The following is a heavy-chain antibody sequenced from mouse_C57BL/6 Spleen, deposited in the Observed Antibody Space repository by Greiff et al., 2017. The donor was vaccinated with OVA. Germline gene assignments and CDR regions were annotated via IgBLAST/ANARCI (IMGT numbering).Heavy chain of an antibody. D-gene: IGHD2-4*01. V-gene: IGHV3-6*01. CDR3: ARDNDYDAFDY. CDR2: ISYDGSN. Sequence: EVKLVESGPGLVKPSQSLSLTCSVTGYSITSGYYWNWIRQLPGNKLEWMGYISYDGSNNYNPSLKNRISITRDTSKNQFFLKLNSVTTEDTATYYCARDNDYDAFDYWGQGTTLTVSS. CDR1: GYSITSGYY. J-gene: IGHJ2*01.